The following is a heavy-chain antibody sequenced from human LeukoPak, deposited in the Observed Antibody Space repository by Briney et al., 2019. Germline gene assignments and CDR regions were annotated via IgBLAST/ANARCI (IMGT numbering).Heavy chain of an antibody. V-gene: IGHV3-20*04. J-gene: IGHJ6*04. Sequence: RTGGSLRLSCAASGFKFDDYGMIWVRQTPGKGLEWVSGINWNGDSTGYADSVKGRFTISRDNAKNSLYLQMNSLRAEDTAVYYCAELGITMIGGVWGKGTTVTISS. D-gene: IGHD3-10*02. CDR1: GFKFDDYG. CDR2: INWNGDST. CDR3: AELGITMIGGV.